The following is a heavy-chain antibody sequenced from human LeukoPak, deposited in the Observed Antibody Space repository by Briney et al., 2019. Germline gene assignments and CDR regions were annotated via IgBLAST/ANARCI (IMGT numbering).Heavy chain of an antibody. V-gene: IGHV3-7*05. CDR1: GFTMSSSW. CDR3: AKHVYGGNLLPET. Sequence: GGSLRLSCTVSGFTMSSSWMSWVRQAPGKGLEWVANINEDGSENNYVDSVKGRFTISRDNSKNTLYLQMNSLRAEDTAIYYCAKHVYGGNLLPETWGQGTLVTVSS. CDR2: INEDGSEN. D-gene: IGHD4-23*01. J-gene: IGHJ4*02.